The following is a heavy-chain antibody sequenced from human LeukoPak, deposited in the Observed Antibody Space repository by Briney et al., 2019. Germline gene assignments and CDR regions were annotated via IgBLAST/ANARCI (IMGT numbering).Heavy chain of an antibody. V-gene: IGHV4-4*07. CDR2: SYSSGST. Sequence: SETLSLTCTVSGGSISNYFWSWIRQPAGKGLEGIGRSYSSGSTDYNPSLKSRVTMSVDTSKNQSDLKLTSVTAADTAVYYCARYSSSSKFDYWGQGTLVTVSS. D-gene: IGHD6-6*01. CDR1: GGSISNYF. CDR3: ARYSSSSKFDY. J-gene: IGHJ4*02.